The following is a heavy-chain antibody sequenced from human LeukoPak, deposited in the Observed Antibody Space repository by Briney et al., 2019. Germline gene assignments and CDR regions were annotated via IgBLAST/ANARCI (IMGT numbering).Heavy chain of an antibody. D-gene: IGHD2-2*01. CDR1: GFTFSDYG. Sequence: GGSLRLSCAASGFTFSDYGMNWVRVAPGKGPEWVSRISSSGTYIDYRDSVKGRFPISRDNSRSALYLQVDSLRAEDTAVYYCARGQGYCSSTRCSPGYYMDVWGTGTTVTV. J-gene: IGHJ6*03. CDR3: ARGQGYCSSTRCSPGYYMDV. CDR2: ISSSGTYI. V-gene: IGHV3-21*06.